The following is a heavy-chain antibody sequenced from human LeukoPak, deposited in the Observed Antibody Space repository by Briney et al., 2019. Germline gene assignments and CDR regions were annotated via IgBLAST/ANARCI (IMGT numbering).Heavy chain of an antibody. Sequence: GGSLRLSCAASGFTVSSSYMSWVRQAPGKGLEWVSVFYSGGNTYYADSVKGRFTISRDNSKNTLYLQMNSLRAEDTAVYYCAKAPPPYCSGGTCFDAFDIWGQGTMVTVSS. CDR2: FYSGGNT. D-gene: IGHD2-15*01. CDR3: AKAPPPYCSGGTCFDAFDI. J-gene: IGHJ3*02. V-gene: IGHV3-66*01. CDR1: GFTVSSSY.